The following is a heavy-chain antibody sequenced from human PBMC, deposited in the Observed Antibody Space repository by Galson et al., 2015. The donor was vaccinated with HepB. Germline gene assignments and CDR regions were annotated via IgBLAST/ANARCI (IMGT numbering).Heavy chain of an antibody. CDR2: ISYDGSNK. V-gene: IGHV3-30*04. CDR1: GFTFSSYA. CDR3: ARDFGPGRIAAAYYYYGMDV. D-gene: IGHD6-13*01. Sequence: SLRLSCAASGFTFSSYAMHWVRQAPGKGLEWVAVISYDGSNKYYADSVKGRFTISRDNSKNTLYLQMNSLRAEDTAVYYCARDFGPGRIAAAYYYYGMDVWGQGTTVTVSS. J-gene: IGHJ6*02.